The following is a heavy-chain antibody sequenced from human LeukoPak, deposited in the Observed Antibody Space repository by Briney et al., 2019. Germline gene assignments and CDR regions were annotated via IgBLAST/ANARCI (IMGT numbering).Heavy chain of an antibody. CDR1: GYTFTNYG. J-gene: IGHJ6*03. CDR2: IIPIFGTA. V-gene: IGHV1-69*06. Sequence: SVKVSCKASGYTFTNYGISWVRQAPGQGLEWMGGIIPIFGTANYAQKFQGRVTITADKSTSTAYMELSSLRSEDTAVYYCAVFLWFGESWYYMDVWGKGTTVTVSS. D-gene: IGHD3-10*01. CDR3: AVFLWFGESWYYMDV.